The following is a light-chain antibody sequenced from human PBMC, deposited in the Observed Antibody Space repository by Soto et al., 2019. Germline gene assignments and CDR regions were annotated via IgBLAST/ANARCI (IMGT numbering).Light chain of an antibody. V-gene: IGLV2-14*01. Sequence: QSALTQPASVSGSPGQSITISCTGTSRDVGGYVSWNQQHPGKAPKLMIYEVSNRPSGVSNRFSGSKSGNTASLTISGLQAEDEADYYCRSYTSSNTVVFGGGTKVTVL. CDR3: RSYTSSNTVV. CDR2: EVS. J-gene: IGLJ2*01. CDR1: SRDVGGY.